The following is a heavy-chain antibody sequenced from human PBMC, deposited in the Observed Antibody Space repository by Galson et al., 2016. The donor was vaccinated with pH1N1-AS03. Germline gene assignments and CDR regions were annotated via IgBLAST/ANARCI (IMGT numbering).Heavy chain of an antibody. V-gene: IGHV4-4*07. Sequence: LTCTLSGDSIGGYYWNWVRQPAGEGLQWLGRMYASGDTLYNPSLKSRLTMSVDTSKNHFSLKLNSVTAADTAVYDCARERQWVSGDSGPRYGMDAWGQGTTVTVSS. CDR3: ARERQWVSGDSGPRYGMDA. D-gene: IGHD3-10*02. J-gene: IGHJ6*02. CDR2: MYASGDT. CDR1: GDSIGGYY.